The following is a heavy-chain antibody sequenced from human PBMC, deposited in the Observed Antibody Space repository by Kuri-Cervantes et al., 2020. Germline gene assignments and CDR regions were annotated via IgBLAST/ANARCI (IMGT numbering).Heavy chain of an antibody. J-gene: IGHJ5*02. CDR3: ARVFDWPTKFDP. D-gene: IGHD3-9*01. V-gene: IGHV4-39*07. CDR2: MYYSGST. Sequence: GSLRLSCTVSGGSISSSSYYWGWIRQPPGKGLEWIGSMYYSGSTYYNPSLKSRVTISVDTSKNQFSLKLSSVTAADTAVYYCARVFDWPTKFDPWGQGTLVTVSS. CDR1: GGSISSSSYY.